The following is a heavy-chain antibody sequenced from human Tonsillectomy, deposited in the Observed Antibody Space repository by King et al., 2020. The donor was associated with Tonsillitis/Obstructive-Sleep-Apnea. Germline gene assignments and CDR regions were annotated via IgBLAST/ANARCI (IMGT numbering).Heavy chain of an antibody. CDR1: GFSLSTSGVG. J-gene: IGHJ4*02. V-gene: IGHV2-5*02. Sequence: TLKESGPTLVKPTQTLTLTCTFSGFSLSTSGVGLGWIRQPPGKALEGLALIYCDDVKRYSPSLKSRLTNTKDTSKNQVVLTMTNMDPVDTATYYCAHRHLYSNIFDYWGQGTLVTVSS. CDR2: IYCDDVK. CDR3: AHRHLYSNIFDY. D-gene: IGHD6-13*01.